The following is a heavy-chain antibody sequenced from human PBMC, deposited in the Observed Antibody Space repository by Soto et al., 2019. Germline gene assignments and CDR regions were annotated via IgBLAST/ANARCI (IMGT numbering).Heavy chain of an antibody. CDR3: TTDRGQLSMFDY. D-gene: IGHD3-10*01. V-gene: IGHV3-15*01. Sequence: EVQLVESGGGLVKPGGSLRLSCAASGFTFSNAWMSWVRQAPGKGLEWVGRIKSKTDGGTTDYAAPVKGRFTISRDDSKNTLYLPMNRLKTEDTAVYYCTTDRGQLSMFDYWGQGTLVTVSS. CDR1: GFTFSNAW. J-gene: IGHJ4*02. CDR2: IKSKTDGGTT.